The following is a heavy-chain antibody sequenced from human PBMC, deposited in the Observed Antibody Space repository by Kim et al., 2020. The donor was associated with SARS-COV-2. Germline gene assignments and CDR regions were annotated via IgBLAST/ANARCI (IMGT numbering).Heavy chain of an antibody. V-gene: IGHV1-24*01. CDR3: ATEVDYGGNSGWDY. J-gene: IGHJ4*02. CDR2: FDPEDGET. CDR1: GYTLTELP. Sequence: ASVKVSCKVSGYTLTELPMHWVRQAPGKGLEWMGGFDPEDGETIYAQKFQGRVTMTEDTSTDTAYMELSSLRAEDTAVYYCATEVDYGGNSGWDYWGQGTLVTVSS. D-gene: IGHD4-17*01.